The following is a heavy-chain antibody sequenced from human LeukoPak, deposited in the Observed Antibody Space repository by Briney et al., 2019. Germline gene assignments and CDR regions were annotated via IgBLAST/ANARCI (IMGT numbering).Heavy chain of an antibody. Sequence: GGSLRLSCAASEFSVGSNYMTWVRQAPGKGLEWVSLIYSGGSTYYADSVKGRFTISRDNSKNTLYLQMNSLRAEDTAVYYCAGRVSFDYWGQGTLVTVSS. CDR3: AGRVSFDY. D-gene: IGHD6-13*01. CDR2: IYSGGST. CDR1: EFSVGSNY. J-gene: IGHJ4*02. V-gene: IGHV3-66*01.